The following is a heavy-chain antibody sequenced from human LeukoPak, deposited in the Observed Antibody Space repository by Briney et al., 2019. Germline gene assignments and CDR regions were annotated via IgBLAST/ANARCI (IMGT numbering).Heavy chain of an antibody. D-gene: IGHD6-13*01. CDR2: IYTSGST. V-gene: IGHV4-4*07. Sequence: PSETLSLTCTVSGGFICRYYWSWSRQPAGKGLEWIGRIYTSGSTNYNPSLKSRVTMSVDTSKNQFSLKLSSVTAADTAVYYCARVSSSWPYYFDYWGQGTLVTVSS. CDR1: GGFICRYY. CDR3: ARVSSSWPYYFDY. J-gene: IGHJ4*02.